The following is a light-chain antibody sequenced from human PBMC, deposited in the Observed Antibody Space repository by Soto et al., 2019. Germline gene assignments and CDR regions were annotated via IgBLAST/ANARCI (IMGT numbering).Light chain of an antibody. CDR1: QSVSSSY. CDR3: QQYENYWT. V-gene: IGKV3-20*01. CDR2: GAS. J-gene: IGKJ1*01. Sequence: DIVLTQSPGTLSLSPGERATLSCRASQSVSSSYLAWYQQKPGQAPRLLIYGASNRATGIPDRFSGGGTATDFTLTISRLEPEDFAVYYCQQYENYWTFGQGTKVDIK.